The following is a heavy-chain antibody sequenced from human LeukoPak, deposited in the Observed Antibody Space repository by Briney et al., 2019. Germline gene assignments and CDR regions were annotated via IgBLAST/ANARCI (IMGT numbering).Heavy chain of an antibody. Sequence: PGGSLRLSCAASGFTSSSYSMNWVRQAPGKGLEWVSSISSSSSYIYYADSVKGRFTISRDNAKNSLYLQMNSLRAEDTAVYYCARESDSSGYYYVLDYWGQGTLVTVSS. CDR3: ARESDSSGYYYVLDY. V-gene: IGHV3-21*01. J-gene: IGHJ4*02. CDR2: ISSSSSYI. CDR1: GFTSSSYS. D-gene: IGHD3-22*01.